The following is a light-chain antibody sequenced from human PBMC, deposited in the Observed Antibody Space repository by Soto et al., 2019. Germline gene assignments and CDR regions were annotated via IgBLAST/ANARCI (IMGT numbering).Light chain of an antibody. CDR1: QDIRND. Sequence: AIQMTQSPSSLSASVGDRVTITCRASQDIRNDLGWYQEKPRQAPKLLIYAASNLQSGVPSRFSGSGSGTDFTLTISSMQPEDFATYYCLQDYNYPWPFGQGTKVEV. CDR2: AAS. V-gene: IGKV1-6*01. J-gene: IGKJ1*01. CDR3: LQDYNYPWP.